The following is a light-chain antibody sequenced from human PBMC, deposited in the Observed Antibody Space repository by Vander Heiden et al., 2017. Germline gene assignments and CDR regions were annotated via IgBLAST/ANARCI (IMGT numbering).Light chain of an antibody. CDR1: NIGRKS. V-gene: IGLV3-21*02. J-gene: IGLJ3*02. CDR3: QVWDSSSDNHWV. CDR2: DDS. Sequence: SYVVTQPPSVSVAPRQTARITCGGNNIGRKSVHWYKQKPGQAPVLVVYDDSARPSGIPERFSGSNSGNTATLTISRVEAGDEADYYCQVWDSSSDNHWVFGGGTKLTVL.